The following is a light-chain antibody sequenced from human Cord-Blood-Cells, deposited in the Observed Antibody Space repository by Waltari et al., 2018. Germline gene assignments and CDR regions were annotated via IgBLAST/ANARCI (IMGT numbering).Light chain of an antibody. Sequence: SSELTQDPAVSVALGQTVRITCQGDSLRSYYASWYQQNPGQAPVLVIYGTNNRPSGIPDRFSGSSSGNTASLTITGAQAEDEADYYCNSRDSSGNHWVFGGGTKLTVL. J-gene: IGLJ3*02. CDR3: NSRDSSGNHWV. CDR1: SLRSYY. V-gene: IGLV3-19*01. CDR2: GTN.